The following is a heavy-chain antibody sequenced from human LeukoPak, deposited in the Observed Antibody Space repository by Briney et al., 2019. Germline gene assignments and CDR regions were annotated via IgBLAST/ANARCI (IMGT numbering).Heavy chain of an antibody. CDR2: ISYDGSNK. V-gene: IGHV3-30*04. Sequence: GGSLRLSCAASGFTFSSYAMHWVRQAPGKGLEWVAVISYDGSNKYYADSVKGRFTISRDNSKNTLYLQMNSLRAEDTAVYYCARDSQYCSGGSCYSSWFDPWGQGTLVTVSS. CDR1: GFTFSSYA. D-gene: IGHD2-15*01. J-gene: IGHJ5*02. CDR3: ARDSQYCSGGSCYSSWFDP.